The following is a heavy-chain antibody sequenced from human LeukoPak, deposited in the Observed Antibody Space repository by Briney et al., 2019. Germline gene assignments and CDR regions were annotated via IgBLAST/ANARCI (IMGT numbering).Heavy chain of an antibody. J-gene: IGHJ4*02. CDR1: GFTFSSYW. Sequence: GGSLRLSCAASGFTFSSYWMSWVRQAPGKGLEWVANIRQDGSEKYYVDSVKGRFTISRDNAKNSLYLQMNSLRAEDTALYYCAKDRSLVPAALNYWGQGTLVIVSS. D-gene: IGHD2-2*01. CDR3: AKDRSLVPAALNY. V-gene: IGHV3-7*03. CDR2: IRQDGSEK.